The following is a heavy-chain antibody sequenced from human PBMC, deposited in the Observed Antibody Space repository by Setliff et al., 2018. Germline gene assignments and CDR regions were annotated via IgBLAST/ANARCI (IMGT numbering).Heavy chain of an antibody. CDR3: SKGGGGNHAAP. V-gene: IGHV4-4*02. CDR1: GVSVNSLTW. CDR2: IYHDGNTKSSPSV. Sequence: SETLSLTCAVSGVSVNSLTWWSWVRQSPGKGLEWIGRIYHDGNTKSSPSVNFNPSLKSRVTISIDKSKNHFSLNLTSVTAADTAVYYCSKGGGGNHAAPWGQGILVTVSS. D-gene: IGHD3-16*01. J-gene: IGHJ5*02.